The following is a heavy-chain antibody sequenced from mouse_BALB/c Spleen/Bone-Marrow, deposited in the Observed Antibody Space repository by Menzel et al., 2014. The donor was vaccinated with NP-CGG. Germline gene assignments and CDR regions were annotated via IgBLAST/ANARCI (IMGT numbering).Heavy chain of an antibody. V-gene: IGHV5-12-2*01. Sequence: VQLKDSGGGLVQPGGSLKLSCAASGFTFSSYTMSWVRQTPEKRLEWVAYISNGGGSTYYPDTVKGRFTISRDNAKNTLYLQMSSLKSEDTAMYYCARHGYYGSRAMDYWGQGTSVTVSS. J-gene: IGHJ4*01. D-gene: IGHD1-1*01. CDR1: GFTFSSYT. CDR3: ARHGYYGSRAMDY. CDR2: ISNGGGST.